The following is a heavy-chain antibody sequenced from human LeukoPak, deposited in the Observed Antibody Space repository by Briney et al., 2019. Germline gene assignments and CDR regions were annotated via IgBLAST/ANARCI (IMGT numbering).Heavy chain of an antibody. CDR1: GGSISSYY. J-gene: IGHJ4*02. V-gene: IGHV4-59*08. D-gene: IGHD6-13*01. Sequence: SETLSLTCTVSGGSISSYYWSWIRQPPGKGREWSGYIYYSGTTNYNPSLKSRVTISVDTSKNQFSLKLSSVTAADTAVYYCARQTYSSSWSAYFDYWGQGTLVTVSS. CDR3: ARQTYSSSWSAYFDY. CDR2: IYYSGTT.